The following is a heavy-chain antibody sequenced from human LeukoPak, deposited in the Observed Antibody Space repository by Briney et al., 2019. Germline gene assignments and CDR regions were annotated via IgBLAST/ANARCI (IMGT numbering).Heavy chain of an antibody. D-gene: IGHD2-2*01. CDR3: ASSRYCSSTSCHLRDY. V-gene: IGHV4-30-4*08. CDR2: IYYSGST. Sequence: SQTLSLTCTVSGGSISSGDYYWSWIRQPPGKGLEWIGYIYYSGSTYYNPSLKSRVTISVDTSKNQFSLKLSSVTAPDTAVYYCASSRYCSSTSCHLRDYWGQGTLVTVSS. CDR1: GGSISSGDYY. J-gene: IGHJ4*02.